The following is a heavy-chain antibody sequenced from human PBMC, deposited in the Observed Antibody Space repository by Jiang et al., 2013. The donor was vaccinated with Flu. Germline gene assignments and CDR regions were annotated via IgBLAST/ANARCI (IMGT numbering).Heavy chain of an antibody. D-gene: IGHD3-22*01. V-gene: IGHV4-39*07. CDR1: GGSISSSSYY. CDR3: ARQPLDVYDSSGYYCAFDY. J-gene: IGHJ4*02. CDR2: IYYSGST. Sequence: GSGLVKPSETLSPTCTVSGGSISSSSYYWGWIRQPPGKGLEWIGSIYYSGSTYYNPSLKSRVTISVDTSKNQFSLKLSSVTAADTAVYYCARQPLDVYDSSGYYCAFDYWGQGTLVTVSS.